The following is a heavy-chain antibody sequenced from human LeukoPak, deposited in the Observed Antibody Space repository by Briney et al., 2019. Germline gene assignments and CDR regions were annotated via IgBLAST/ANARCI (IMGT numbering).Heavy chain of an antibody. CDR1: GYTFTGYY. CDR2: INPNSGGT. Sequence: AAVKVTCKASGYTFTGYYMHWVRQAPGQGLEWMGWINPNSGGTNYAQKFQGRVTMTRDTSISTAYMELSRLRSDDTAVYCCARGTPGYQLLSPGPFDPWGQGTLVTVSS. CDR3: ARGTPGYQLLSPGPFDP. D-gene: IGHD2-2*01. J-gene: IGHJ5*02. V-gene: IGHV1-2*02.